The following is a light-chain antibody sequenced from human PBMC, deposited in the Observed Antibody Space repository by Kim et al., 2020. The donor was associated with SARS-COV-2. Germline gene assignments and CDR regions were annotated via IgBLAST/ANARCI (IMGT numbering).Light chain of an antibody. J-gene: IGKJ4*01. V-gene: IGKV1-9*01. CDR1: QDISNY. CDR3: QQFRSYPLT. Sequence: GDSVTITCRASQDISNYFTWFQQKPGKPPKVLIYAASTLESGVPSRFSGSGSGTHFTLTVSSLQPEDFATYYFQQFRSYPLTFGGGTKVDI. CDR2: AAS.